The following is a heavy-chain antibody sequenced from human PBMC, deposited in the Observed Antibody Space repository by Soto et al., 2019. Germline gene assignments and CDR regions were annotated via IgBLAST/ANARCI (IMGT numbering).Heavy chain of an antibody. D-gene: IGHD3-10*01. CDR3: ARGIGGDDS. Sequence: QVQLVQSGAEVRKPGASVKVSCKASGYTFTNYDINWVRQAAGQGLEWMGWMNPNNGNTGYAQKFQVRVTMTRDTSIDTAYMESSSLESDDTVVYYCARGIGGDDSWGQGTLVTVSS. CDR1: GYTFTNYD. J-gene: IGHJ5*01. CDR2: MNPNNGNT. V-gene: IGHV1-8*02.